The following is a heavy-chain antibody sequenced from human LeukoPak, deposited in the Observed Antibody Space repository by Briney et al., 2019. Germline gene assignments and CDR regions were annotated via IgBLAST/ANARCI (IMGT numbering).Heavy chain of an antibody. D-gene: IGHD6-13*01. CDR3: ARVKKIAAAGLIDY. CDR1: GGSFSGYY. CDR2: INHSGST. V-gene: IGHV4-34*01. J-gene: IGHJ4*02. Sequence: SETLSLTCAVYGGSFSGYYWSWIRQPPGKGLEWIGEINHSGSTNYNPSLKSRVTISVDTSKNQFSLKLSSVTAADTAVYYCARVKKIAAAGLIDYWGQGTLVTVSS.